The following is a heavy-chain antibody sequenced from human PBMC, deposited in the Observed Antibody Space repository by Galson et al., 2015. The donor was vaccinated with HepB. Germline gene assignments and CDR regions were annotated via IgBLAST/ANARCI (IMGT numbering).Heavy chain of an antibody. D-gene: IGHD4-17*01. CDR3: ARGPVLGGTTADAFDV. Sequence: SLRLSCAASGFTFSDYSMNWVRQAPGTGLEWVSSISSSSDFIDYADSVKGRFTISRDNAKKSLHLQMNSLRAKDTAVYYCARGPVLGGTTADAFDVWGQGTMVTVSS. CDR2: ISSSSDFI. CDR1: GFTFSDYS. J-gene: IGHJ3*01. V-gene: IGHV3-21*01.